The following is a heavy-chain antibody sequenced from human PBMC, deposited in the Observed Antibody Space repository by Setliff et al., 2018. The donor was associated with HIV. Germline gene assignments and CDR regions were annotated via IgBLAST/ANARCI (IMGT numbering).Heavy chain of an antibody. CDR3: ARVAHSSSYHYYGMDV. CDR2: IIPMFGTG. J-gene: IGHJ6*02. Sequence: SVKVSCKASGNTFSSYGITWVRQAPGQGLEWMGAIIPMFGTGFYAQKFQGRVTITTDESRTTSYMELSSLRFEDTAVYFCARVAHSSSYHYYGMDVWGQGTTVTVSS. V-gene: IGHV1-69*05. CDR1: GNTFSSYG. D-gene: IGHD6-19*01.